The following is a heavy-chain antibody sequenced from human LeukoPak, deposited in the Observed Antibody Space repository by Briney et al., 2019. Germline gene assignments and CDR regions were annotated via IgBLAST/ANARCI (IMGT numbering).Heavy chain of an antibody. CDR3: ARDLEGSGSFYRPSYDY. D-gene: IGHD3-10*01. J-gene: IGHJ4*02. V-gene: IGHV3-23*01. CDR2: ISGSGGST. Sequence: GGSLRLSCAASGFTFSSYGMSWVRQAPGKGLEWVSAISGSGGSTYYADSVKGRFTISRDNAKNSLYLQMNSLRAEDTAVYYCARDLEGSGSFYRPSYDYWGQGTLVTVSS. CDR1: GFTFSSYG.